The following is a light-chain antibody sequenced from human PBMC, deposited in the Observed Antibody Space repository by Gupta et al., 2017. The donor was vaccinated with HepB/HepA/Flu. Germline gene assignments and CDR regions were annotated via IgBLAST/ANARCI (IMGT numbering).Light chain of an antibody. CDR2: LNSDGSH. Sequence: QLVLTQSPSASASLGASVKLTCPLSSGHSSYAIAWHQQQPEKGPRYLMKLNSDGSHSKGDGIPDRFSGSSSGAERYLTISSLQSEDEADYYCQTWGTGINVVFGGGTKLTVL. J-gene: IGLJ2*01. CDR1: SGHSSYA. CDR3: QTWGTGINVV. V-gene: IGLV4-69*01.